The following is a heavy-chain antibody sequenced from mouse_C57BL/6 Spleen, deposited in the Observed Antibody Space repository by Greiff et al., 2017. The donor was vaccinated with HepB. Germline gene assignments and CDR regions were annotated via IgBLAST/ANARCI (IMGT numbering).Heavy chain of an antibody. V-gene: IGHV1-64*01. J-gene: IGHJ2*01. CDR1: GYTFTSYW. Sequence: QVQLQQPGAELVKPGASVKLSCKASGYTFTSYWMHWVKQRPGQGLEWIGMIHPNSGSTNYNEKFKSKATLTVDKSSSTAYMQLSSLTSEDSAVYYCARPFITTVVRADYWGQGTTLTVSS. D-gene: IGHD1-1*01. CDR3: ARPFITTVVRADY. CDR2: IHPNSGST.